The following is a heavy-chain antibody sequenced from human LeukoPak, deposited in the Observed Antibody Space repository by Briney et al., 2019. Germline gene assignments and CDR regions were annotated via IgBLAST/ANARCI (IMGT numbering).Heavy chain of an antibody. CDR1: GGSISSSNW. Sequence: SETLSLTCAVSGGSISSSNWWSWVRQPPGKGLEWIGEIYHSGSTNYNPSLKSRVTISVDKSKNQFSLKLSSVTAADTAVYYCARADGSSWYFKNFDYWGQGTLVTVSS. D-gene: IGHD6-13*01. J-gene: IGHJ4*02. CDR3: ARADGSSWYFKNFDY. CDR2: IYHSGST. V-gene: IGHV4-4*02.